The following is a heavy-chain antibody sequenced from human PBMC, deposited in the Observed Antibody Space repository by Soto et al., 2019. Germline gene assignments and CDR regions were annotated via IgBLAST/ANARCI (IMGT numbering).Heavy chain of an antibody. D-gene: IGHD3-16*01. V-gene: IGHV3-33*01. CDR1: GFTFSSYG. J-gene: IGHJ4*02. CDR2: IWHDGGNK. Sequence: PGGSLRLSCAASGFTFSSYGMHWVRQAPGKVLEWVAFIWHDGGNKFYAESVKGRFTISRDNFKNTLYLQMTSLSDEDTAMYYCARDGDVNTGFGKDYWGQGTLVTVSS. CDR3: ARDGDVNTGFGKDY.